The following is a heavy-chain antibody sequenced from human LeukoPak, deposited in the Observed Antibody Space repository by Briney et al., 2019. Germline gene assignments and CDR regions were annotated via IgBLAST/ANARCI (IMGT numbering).Heavy chain of an antibody. V-gene: IGHV4-34*01. CDR1: GGSFSGYY. CDR3: AREKMQQLVRRFDY. CDR2: INHSGST. Sequence: SETLSLTCAVYGGSFSGYYWSWIRQPPGKGLEWIGEINHSGSTNYNTSLKSRVTISVDTSKNQFSLKLSSVTAADTAVYYCAREKMQQLVRRFDYWGQGTLVTVSS. D-gene: IGHD6-13*01. J-gene: IGHJ4*02.